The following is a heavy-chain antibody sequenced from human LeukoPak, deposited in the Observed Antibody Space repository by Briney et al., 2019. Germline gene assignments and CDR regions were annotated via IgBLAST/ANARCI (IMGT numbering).Heavy chain of an antibody. D-gene: IGHD4-23*01. V-gene: IGHV3-30*18. CDR2: ISYDGSNK. CDR3: AKDYYGGNSFFDP. Sequence: GGSLRLSCAASGFTFSSYGMHWVRQAPGKGLEWVAVISYDGSNKYYADSVKGRFTISRDNSKNTLYLQMNSLRAEDTAAYYCAKDYYGGNSFFDPWGQGTLVTVSS. J-gene: IGHJ5*02. CDR1: GFTFSSYG.